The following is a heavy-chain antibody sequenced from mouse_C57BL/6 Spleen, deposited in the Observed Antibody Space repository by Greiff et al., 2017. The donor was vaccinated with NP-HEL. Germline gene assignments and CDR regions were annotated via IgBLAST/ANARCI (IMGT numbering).Heavy chain of an antibody. J-gene: IGHJ4*01. Sequence: VMLVESGPGLVQPSQSLSITCTVSGFSLTSYGVHWVRQSPGKGLEWLGVIWSGGSTDYNAAFISRLSISKDNSKSQVFFKMNRLQADDTAIYYCAREGDYDGYYFYAMDYWGQGTSVTVSS. V-gene: IGHV2-2*01. CDR2: IWSGGST. CDR3: AREGDYDGYYFYAMDY. D-gene: IGHD2-3*01. CDR1: GFSLTSYG.